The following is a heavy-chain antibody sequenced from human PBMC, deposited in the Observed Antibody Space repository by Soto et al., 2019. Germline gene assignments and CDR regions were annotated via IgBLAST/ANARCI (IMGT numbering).Heavy chain of an antibody. J-gene: IGHJ5*02. CDR1: GFTFSSYA. Sequence: LRLSCAASGFTFSSYAMSWVRQAPGKGLEWVSAISGSGGSTYYADSVKGRFTISRDNDKNSLYLQMNSLRAGDTAVYYCARDPNSSSPDYNWFDPWGQGTQVTVSS. CDR3: ARDPNSSSPDYNWFDP. CDR2: ISGSGGST. V-gene: IGHV3-23*01. D-gene: IGHD6-6*01.